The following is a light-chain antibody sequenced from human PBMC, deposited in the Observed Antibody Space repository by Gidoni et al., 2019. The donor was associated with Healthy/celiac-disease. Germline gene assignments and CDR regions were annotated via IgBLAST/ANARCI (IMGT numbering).Light chain of an antibody. J-gene: IGLJ3*02. V-gene: IGLV1-44*01. CDR3: AAWDDSLNGLWV. Sequence: QSVLTQPPSASGTPGQRVTISCSGSSSNIGSNTVNWYQQLPGTAPKLLIYCNNQRPSGVPYRFSGSKSGTSASLAISGLQSEDEADYYCAAWDDSLNGLWVFGGGTKLTVL. CDR2: CNN. CDR1: SSNIGSNT.